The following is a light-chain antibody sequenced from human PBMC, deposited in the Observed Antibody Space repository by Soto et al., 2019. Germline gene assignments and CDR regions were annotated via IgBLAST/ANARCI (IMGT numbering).Light chain of an antibody. Sequence: QSVLTQPASVSGSPGQSITIFCTGTSSDIGIYNFVSWYQQHPGKAPKLMIYNVYSRPSGVSSRFSGSKSGNTASLTISWLQAENEADYYCNSYTSASNYVFGTGTKLTVL. CDR1: SSDIGIYNF. CDR3: NSYTSASNYV. CDR2: NVY. J-gene: IGLJ1*01. V-gene: IGLV2-14*03.